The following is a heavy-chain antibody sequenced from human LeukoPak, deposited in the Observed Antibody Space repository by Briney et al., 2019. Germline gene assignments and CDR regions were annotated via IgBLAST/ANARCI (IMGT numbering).Heavy chain of an antibody. V-gene: IGHV1-24*01. Sequence: ASVKVSCKVSGYTLTELSMHWVRQAPGKGLEWMGGFDPEDGETIYAQKFQGRVTMTEDTSTDTAYMELSSLRSEDTAVYYCATEYDILTGHYSRPEYFQHWGQGTLVTVSS. CDR2: FDPEDGET. D-gene: IGHD3-9*01. J-gene: IGHJ1*01. CDR1: GYTLTELS. CDR3: ATEYDILTGHYSRPEYFQH.